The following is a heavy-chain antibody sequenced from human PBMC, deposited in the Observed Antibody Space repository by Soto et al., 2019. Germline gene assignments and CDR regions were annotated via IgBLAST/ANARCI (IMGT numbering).Heavy chain of an antibody. CDR3: ARDRCSRCDDALDI. Sequence: GGSLRLSCAASGFTFSSYWMSWVRQAPGKGLEWVANIKQDGSEKYYVDSVKGRFTISRDNANNSLYLQMNSLRAEDTAVYYCARDRCSRCDDALDIWGQGTMVTVSS. CDR2: IKQDGSEK. J-gene: IGHJ3*02. V-gene: IGHV3-7*01. CDR1: GFTFSSYW. D-gene: IGHD2-15*01.